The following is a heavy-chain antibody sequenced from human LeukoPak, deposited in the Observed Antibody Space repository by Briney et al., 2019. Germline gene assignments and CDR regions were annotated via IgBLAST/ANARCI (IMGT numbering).Heavy chain of an antibody. J-gene: IGHJ4*02. CDR1: GFTFSDYS. CDR3: ARSELVGYSGYDLDY. V-gene: IGHV3-11*01. CDR2: ISSRGTAM. Sequence: PGGSLRLSCAVSGFTFSDYSMSWVRQAPGKGLEWISYISSRGTAMYYADSAKGRFSISRDNAKKSLYLQMNSLRAEDTAVYYCARSELVGYSGYDLDYWGQGTLVTVSS. D-gene: IGHD5-12*01.